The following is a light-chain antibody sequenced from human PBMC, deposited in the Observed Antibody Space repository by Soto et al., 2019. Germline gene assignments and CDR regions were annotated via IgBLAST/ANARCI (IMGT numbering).Light chain of an antibody. CDR2: DAS. CDR1: QSVSSY. Sequence: EIVLTQSPATIHLSPGERATLSCRASQSVSSYLAWYQQKPGQAPRLLIYDASNRATGIPARFSGSGSGTDFTLTISSLEPEDFAVYYCQQRSNRPRLTFGGGTKVDI. J-gene: IGKJ4*01. CDR3: QQRSNRPRLT. V-gene: IGKV3-11*01.